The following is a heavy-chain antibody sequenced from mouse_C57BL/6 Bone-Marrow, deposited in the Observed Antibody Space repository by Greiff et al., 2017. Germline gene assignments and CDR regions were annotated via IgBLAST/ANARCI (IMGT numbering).Heavy chain of an antibody. Sequence: QVQLKQPGAELVMPGASVKLSCKASGYTFTSYWMHWVKQRPGQGLEWIGEIDPSDSYTNYNQKFKGKSTLTVDKSSSTAYMQLSSLTSEDSAVYYCARDYYNGLYYFDYWGQGTTLTVSS. CDR2: IDPSDSYT. D-gene: IGHD1-1*01. V-gene: IGHV1-69*01. CDR3: ARDYYNGLYYFDY. J-gene: IGHJ2*01. CDR1: GYTFTSYW.